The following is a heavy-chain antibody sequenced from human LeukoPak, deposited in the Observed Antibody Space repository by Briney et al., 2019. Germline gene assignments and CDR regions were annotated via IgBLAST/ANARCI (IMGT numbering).Heavy chain of an antibody. Sequence: TEGSLRLSCAASGFTFSSYSMNWVRQAPGKGLEWVSYISSSSSTIYYADSVKGRFTISRDNAKNSLYLQMNSLRAEDTAVYYCARDTGITMIVVVHNWFDPWGQGTLVTVSS. CDR1: GFTFSSYS. D-gene: IGHD3-22*01. CDR3: ARDTGITMIVVVHNWFDP. V-gene: IGHV3-48*04. J-gene: IGHJ5*02. CDR2: ISSSSSTI.